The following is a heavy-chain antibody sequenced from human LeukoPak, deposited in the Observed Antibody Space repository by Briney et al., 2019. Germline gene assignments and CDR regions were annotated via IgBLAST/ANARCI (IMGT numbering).Heavy chain of an antibody. V-gene: IGHV3-9*01. CDR1: GFTFSSYA. Sequence: GGSLRLSCAASGFTFSSYAMHWVRQAPGKGLEWVSGISWNSGSIGYADSVKGRFTISRGNAKNSLYLQMNSLRAEDTALYYCAKDPGYAFDYWGQGTLVTVSS. J-gene: IGHJ4*02. CDR2: ISWNSGSI. CDR3: AKDPGYAFDY. D-gene: IGHD2-8*01.